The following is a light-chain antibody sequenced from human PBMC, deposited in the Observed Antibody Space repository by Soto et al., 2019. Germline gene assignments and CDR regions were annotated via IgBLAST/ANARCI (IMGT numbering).Light chain of an antibody. J-gene: IGKJ1*01. CDR2: AAS. CDR3: QQSYSTPWT. V-gene: IGKV1-39*01. Sequence: DIPMTQSPSSLSASVGDRVTITCRASQSISTYLNWYQQKPGKAPKLLIYAASNLQSGVPSRFSGSGSGTDFSLTISSLQPEDFATYYCQQSYSTPWTFGQGTKVGIK. CDR1: QSISTY.